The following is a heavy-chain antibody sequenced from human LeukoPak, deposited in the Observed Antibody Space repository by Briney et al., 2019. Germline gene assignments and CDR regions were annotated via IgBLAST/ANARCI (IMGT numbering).Heavy chain of an antibody. D-gene: IGHD4-17*01. Sequence: PGGSLRLSCAASGFTFSSYSMNWVRQAPGKGLEWVSYISSSSSTIYYADSVEGRFTISRDSAKNSLYLQMNSLRAEDTAVYYCARDRRTTVTINWFDPWGQGTLVTVSS. J-gene: IGHJ5*02. CDR1: GFTFSSYS. CDR3: ARDRRTTVTINWFDP. V-gene: IGHV3-48*01. CDR2: ISSSSSTI.